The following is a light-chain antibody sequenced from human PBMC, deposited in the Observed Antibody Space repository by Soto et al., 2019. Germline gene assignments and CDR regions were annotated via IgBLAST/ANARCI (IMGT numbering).Light chain of an antibody. CDR2: GAS. CDR3: HQYNNWPVT. Sequence: EIVMTQSPATLSVSPGERATLSCRASQSVGTNLAWYQQKPGQAPRLLIYGASTRTTVVPARFSGSGSGTEFTLTISSLQSEDFAVYFCHQYNNWPVTFGGGTKVEIK. J-gene: IGKJ4*01. V-gene: IGKV3-15*01. CDR1: QSVGTN.